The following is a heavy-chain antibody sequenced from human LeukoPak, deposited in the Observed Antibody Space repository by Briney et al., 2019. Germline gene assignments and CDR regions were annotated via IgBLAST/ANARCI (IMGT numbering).Heavy chain of an antibody. D-gene: IGHD2-2*01. V-gene: IGHV1-2*02. CDR2: INPNSGGT. CDR1: GYTFTGYY. Sequence: ASVKVSCKASGYTFTGYYMHWVRQAPGQGREWMGWINPNSGGTNYAQKFQGRVTMTKDTSISTAYMELSRLKSDDTAVYYCARTHRYCSSTSCYLPYYYYYMDVWDKGTTVTVSS. CDR3: ARTHRYCSSTSCYLPYYYYYMDV. J-gene: IGHJ6*03.